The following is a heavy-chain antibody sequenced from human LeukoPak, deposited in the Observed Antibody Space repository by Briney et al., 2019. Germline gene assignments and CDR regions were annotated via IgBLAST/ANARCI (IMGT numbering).Heavy chain of an antibody. CDR1: GFTFSTYG. D-gene: IGHD5-12*01. CDR3: ARAMRSGYDY. Sequence: GGSLRLSCVASGFTFSTYGMNWVRQAPGKRLEWVSYISSSNDSIYYADSVKGRFTISRDNAENSLYLQMNSLRDEDTAVYYCARAMRSGYDYWGQGTLVTVSS. V-gene: IGHV3-48*02. CDR2: ISSSNDSI. J-gene: IGHJ4*02.